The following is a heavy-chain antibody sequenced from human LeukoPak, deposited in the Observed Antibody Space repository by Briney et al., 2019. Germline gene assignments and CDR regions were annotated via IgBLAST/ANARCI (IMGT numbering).Heavy chain of an antibody. CDR3: ARGPFCSSTSCHPYWYFDL. CDR1: GGSFSGYY. J-gene: IGHJ2*01. CDR2: INHSGST. Sequence: SSETLSLTCAVYGGSFSGYYWSWIRQPPGKGLEWIGEINHSGSTNYNPSLKSRVTISVDTSKNQFSLKLSSVTAADTAVYYCARGPFCSSTSCHPYWYFDLWGRGTLVTVPS. D-gene: IGHD2-2*01. V-gene: IGHV4-34*01.